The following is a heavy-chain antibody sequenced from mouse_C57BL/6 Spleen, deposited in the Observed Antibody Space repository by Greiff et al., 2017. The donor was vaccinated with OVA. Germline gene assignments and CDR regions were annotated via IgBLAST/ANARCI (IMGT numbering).Heavy chain of an antibody. Sequence: VKLQQPGAELVKPGASVKLSCKASGYTFTSYWMHWVKQRPGRGLEWIGRIDPNSGGTKYNEKFKSKATLTVDKPSSTAYMQLSSLTSEDSAVYYCALYYYGSSYWYFDVWGTGTTVTVSS. CDR2: IDPNSGGT. CDR1: GYTFTSYW. J-gene: IGHJ1*03. CDR3: ALYYYGSSYWYFDV. D-gene: IGHD1-1*01. V-gene: IGHV1-72*01.